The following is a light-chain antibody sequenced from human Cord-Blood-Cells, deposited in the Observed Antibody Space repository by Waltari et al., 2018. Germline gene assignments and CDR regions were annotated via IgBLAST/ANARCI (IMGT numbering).Light chain of an antibody. Sequence: QSALTQPASVSGSPGQSITISCTGTSSDVGSYNLVSWYQQHPGKAPKLMIYEVSKRPSGFASRFSGSKSGNTASLTISGLQAEDEADYYCCSYAGSKWVFGGGTKLTVL. J-gene: IGLJ3*02. CDR1: SSDVGSYNL. CDR2: EVS. V-gene: IGLV2-23*02. CDR3: CSYAGSKWV.